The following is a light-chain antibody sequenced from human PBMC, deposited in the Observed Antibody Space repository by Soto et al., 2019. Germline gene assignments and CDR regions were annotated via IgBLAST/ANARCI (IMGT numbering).Light chain of an antibody. CDR1: QSITTF. V-gene: IGKV1-39*01. J-gene: IGKJ3*01. CDR2: AAS. CDR3: QQSYNGPFT. Sequence: DIQVTQSPSSLSASVGDRVTITCRASQSITTFLNWYQQKPGNAPKLLIYAASSLQTGVPSRFSGSGSGTDFTLTISSLQREDFATYYCQQSYNGPFTFGPGTKVDIK.